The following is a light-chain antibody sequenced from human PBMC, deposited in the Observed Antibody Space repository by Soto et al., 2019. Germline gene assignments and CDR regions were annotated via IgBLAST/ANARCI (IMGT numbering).Light chain of an antibody. J-gene: IGKJ4*01. CDR2: GAS. V-gene: IGKV3-15*01. CDR3: QQHNAWPLT. CDR1: QTVGTS. Sequence: EIVLTQSPATLSVSPGERAILSCRGSQTVGTSLVWYQQKPGQAPSLLIYGASTRAAGIPARFSGSGSGTDFTLTISSLQSEDFAVYYCQQHNAWPLTFGGGTEVEIK.